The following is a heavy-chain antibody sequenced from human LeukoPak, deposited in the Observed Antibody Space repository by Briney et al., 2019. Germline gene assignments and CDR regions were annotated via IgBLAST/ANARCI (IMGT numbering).Heavy chain of an antibody. V-gene: IGHV3-7*01. J-gene: IGHJ4*02. CDR3: ARETGSAVGSTDFDY. CDR1: GFTFSDFW. Sequence: GGSLRLSCAASGFTFSDFWMSWVRQAPGKGLEWVANIKYDGSEKYYVDSVKGRFTISRDNARNSLYLQMNSLRADDTAVYYCARETGSAVGSTDFDYWGQGTLVTVSS. D-gene: IGHD4-17*01. CDR2: IKYDGSEK.